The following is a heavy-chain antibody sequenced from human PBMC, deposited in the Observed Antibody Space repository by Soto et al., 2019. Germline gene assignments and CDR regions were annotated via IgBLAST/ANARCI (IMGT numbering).Heavy chain of an antibody. CDR1: GYTFTSYG. Sequence: QVQLVQSGAEVKKPGASVKVSCKASGYTFTSYGISWVRQAPGQGLEWMGWISAYNGNTNYAQKLQGRVTMTTDTSTSTAYMELRSLRSDDTAVYYCARDRRANRYFDWTIVDGQAFDIWGQGTMVTVSS. J-gene: IGHJ3*02. D-gene: IGHD3-9*01. V-gene: IGHV1-18*01. CDR3: ARDRRANRYFDWTIVDGQAFDI. CDR2: ISAYNGNT.